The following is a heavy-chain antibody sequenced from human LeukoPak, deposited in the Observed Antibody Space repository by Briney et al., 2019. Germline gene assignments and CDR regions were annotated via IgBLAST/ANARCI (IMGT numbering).Heavy chain of an antibody. Sequence: SETLSLTCAVYGGSFSGYYWSWIRQPPGKGLEWIGEINHSGSTNYNPSLKSRVTISVDTSKNQFSLKLSSVTAADTAVYYCAGHIPHSPRTYYMDVWGKGTTVTVSS. D-gene: IGHD2-21*01. CDR1: GGSFSGYY. CDR3: AGHIPHSPRTYYMDV. CDR2: INHSGST. V-gene: IGHV4-34*01. J-gene: IGHJ6*03.